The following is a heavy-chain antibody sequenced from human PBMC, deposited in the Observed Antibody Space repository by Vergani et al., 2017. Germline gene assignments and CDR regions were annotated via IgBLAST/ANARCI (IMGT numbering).Heavy chain of an antibody. Sequence: EVQLVESGGGLVQPGGSLRLSCAASGFTFSNAWMSWVRQAPGKGLEWVGRIKSKTDGGTTDYAAPVKGRFTISRDDSKNTLYLQMNSLKTEDTAVYYCTTSPLGDYGGPDYWGQGTLVTVSS. V-gene: IGHV3-15*01. J-gene: IGHJ4*02. CDR2: IKSKTDGGTT. CDR1: GFTFSNAW. CDR3: TTSPLGDYGGPDY. D-gene: IGHD4-23*01.